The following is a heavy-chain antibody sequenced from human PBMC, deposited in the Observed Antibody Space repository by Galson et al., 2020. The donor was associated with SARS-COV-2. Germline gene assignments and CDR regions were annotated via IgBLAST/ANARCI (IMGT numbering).Heavy chain of an antibody. V-gene: IGHV4-39*01. CDR2: IYYSGNT. Sequence: SETLSLTCSVSGGLISKSNYYWGWIRQPPGKGLEWIGSIYYSGNTYYNPSLKSRVTVSVDTSRNQFSLKLSSVTAADTAVYYCSRHTATTIDYFFAMDVWGQGTTVTVSS. D-gene: IGHD6-25*01. CDR3: SRHTATTIDYFFAMDV. J-gene: IGHJ6*02. CDR1: GGLISKSNYY.